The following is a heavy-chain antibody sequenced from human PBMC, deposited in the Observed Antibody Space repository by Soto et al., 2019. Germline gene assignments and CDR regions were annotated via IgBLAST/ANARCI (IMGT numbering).Heavy chain of an antibody. J-gene: IGHJ2*01. CDR1: RFRFSSYG. CDR2: VSYEGDYQ. CDR3: AKGTTVGTWRYFDL. Sequence: QVQLVESGGGVVQPGRSLRLSCAASRFRFSSYGMHWVRQAPGKGLEWVAVVSYEGDYQNYEDSVKGRVSISRDNAKNTLYLQMDSLRLEDEDVYYCAKGTTVGTWRYFDLWGPGTLVTVSS. V-gene: IGHV3-30*18. D-gene: IGHD2-21*02.